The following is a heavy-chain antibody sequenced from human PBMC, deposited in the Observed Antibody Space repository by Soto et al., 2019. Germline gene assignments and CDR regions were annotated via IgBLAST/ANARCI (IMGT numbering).Heavy chain of an antibody. V-gene: IGHV3-30*18. D-gene: IGHD4-4*01. CDR1: GFTFSSYG. J-gene: IGHJ4*02. CDR2: ISYDGSNK. CDR3: AKESHDYSNYEFDY. Sequence: GGSLRLSCAASGFTFSSYGMHWVRQAPGKGLEWVAVISYDGSNKYYADSVKGRFTISRDNSKNTLYLQMNSLRAEDTAVYYCAKESHDYSNYEFDYWGQGTLVTVSS.